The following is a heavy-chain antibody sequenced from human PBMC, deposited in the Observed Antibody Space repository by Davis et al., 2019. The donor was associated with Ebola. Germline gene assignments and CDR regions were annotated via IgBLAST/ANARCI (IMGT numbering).Heavy chain of an antibody. J-gene: IGHJ4*02. D-gene: IGHD4-17*01. CDR1: GFIFSPHW. CDR3: ARVRGLTTPDY. V-gene: IGHV3-74*01. CDR2: INNDGRST. Sequence: HTGGSLRLSCEASGFIFSPHWMHWVRQAPGKGLEWVSRINNDGRSTTYADSVKGRFTISRDNAKNSLYLQMNSLRAEDTAVYYCARVRGLTTPDYWGQGTLVTVSS.